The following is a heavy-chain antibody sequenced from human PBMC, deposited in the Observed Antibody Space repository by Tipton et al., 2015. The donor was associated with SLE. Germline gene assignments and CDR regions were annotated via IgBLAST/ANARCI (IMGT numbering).Heavy chain of an antibody. CDR3: ARGGRGDGGNPFDP. Sequence: TLSLTCTVSGGSISSYYWSWIRQPPGRGLEWIGYIYYSGSTNYNPSLKSRVTISVDTSKNQFSLKLSSVTAADTAVYYCARGGRGDGGNPFDPWGQGTLVTLSS. D-gene: IGHD4-23*01. J-gene: IGHJ5*02. V-gene: IGHV4-59*12. CDR1: GGSISSYY. CDR2: IYYSGST.